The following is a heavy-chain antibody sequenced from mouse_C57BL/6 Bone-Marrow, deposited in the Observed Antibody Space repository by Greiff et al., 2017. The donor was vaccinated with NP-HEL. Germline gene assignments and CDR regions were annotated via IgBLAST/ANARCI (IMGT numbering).Heavy chain of an antibody. J-gene: IGHJ3*01. Sequence: QVQLQQPGAELVKPGASVKMSCKASGYTFTSYWITWVKQRPGQGLEWIGDIYPGSGSTNYNEKFKSKATLTVDTSSSTAYMQLSSLTSEDSAVYYCASGVYYGNPWFAYWGQGTLVTVSA. CDR3: ASGVYYGNPWFAY. V-gene: IGHV1-55*01. CDR2: IYPGSGST. CDR1: GYTFTSYW. D-gene: IGHD2-1*01.